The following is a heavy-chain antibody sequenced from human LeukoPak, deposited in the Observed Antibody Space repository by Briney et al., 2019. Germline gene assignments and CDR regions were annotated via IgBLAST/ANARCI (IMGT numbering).Heavy chain of an antibody. J-gene: IGHJ5*02. CDR1: GGSIGSGSYY. CDR3: ARGLTYYYGSGSNNWFDP. V-gene: IGHV4-61*02. D-gene: IGHD3-10*01. Sequence: SETLSLTCTVSGGSIGSGSYYWSWIRQPAGKGLELIGRIFTSGRTNYNPSLKSRVTISLDTSKNQFSLKLSSVTAADTAVYYCARGLTYYYGSGSNNWFDPWGQGTLVTVSS. CDR2: IFTSGRT.